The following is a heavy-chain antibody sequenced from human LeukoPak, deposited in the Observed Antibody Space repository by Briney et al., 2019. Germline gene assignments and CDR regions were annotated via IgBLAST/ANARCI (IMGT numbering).Heavy chain of an antibody. CDR1: GYTFTSYG. J-gene: IGHJ4*02. V-gene: IGHV1-69*04. D-gene: IGHD4-17*01. CDR2: IIPIPGIA. CDR3: ARDYYGDSGY. Sequence: SVKVSCKASGYTFTSYGISWVRQAPGQGLEWMGRIIPIPGIANYAQKFQGRVTITADKSTSTAYMELSSLRSEDTAVYYCARDYYGDSGYWGQGTLVTVSS.